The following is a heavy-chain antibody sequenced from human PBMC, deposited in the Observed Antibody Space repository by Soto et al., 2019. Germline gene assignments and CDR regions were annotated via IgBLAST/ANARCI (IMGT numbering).Heavy chain of an antibody. CDR3: ARDTSTYSSSWYFQRSDHFDY. Sequence: QVQLVQSGAEVKKPGASVKVSCKASGYTFTSYGISWVRQAPGQGLEWMGWISAYNGNTNYAQKLQGRVTMTTDTSTSTAYMELRSLRSDDTAVYYCARDTSTYSSSWYFQRSDHFDYWGQGTLVTVSS. D-gene: IGHD6-13*01. V-gene: IGHV1-18*01. CDR1: GYTFTSYG. CDR2: ISAYNGNT. J-gene: IGHJ4*02.